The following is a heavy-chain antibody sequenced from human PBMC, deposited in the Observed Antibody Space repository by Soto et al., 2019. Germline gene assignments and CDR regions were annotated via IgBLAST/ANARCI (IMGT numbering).Heavy chain of an antibody. CDR2: FYYSGST. CDR1: GGSISSYY. Sequence: QVQLQESGQGLVKPSETLSLTCAVSGGSISSYYWSWIRQPPGKGLEWIGYFYYSGSTNYNPSLKSRVTLSVDTSKNQFSLKLSSVTAADTAVYYCARGALTTYFDYWGQGTLVTVSS. V-gene: IGHV4-59*01. CDR3: ARGALTTYFDY. J-gene: IGHJ4*02.